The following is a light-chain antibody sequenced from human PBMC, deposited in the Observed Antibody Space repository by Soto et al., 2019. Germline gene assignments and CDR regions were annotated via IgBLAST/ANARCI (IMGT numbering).Light chain of an antibody. V-gene: IGKV3-15*01. J-gene: IGKJ3*01. CDR3: QQYKSWPFT. Sequence: EIVMTQSPVTLSVSPGEGATLSCRASQTVGSNLAWYQQKRGQAPRLLIYAASMRATGVPARFSGSGSGTDFTLTISSLQSEDFAIDYCQQYKSWPFTFGPGTRVDI. CDR1: QTVGSN. CDR2: AAS.